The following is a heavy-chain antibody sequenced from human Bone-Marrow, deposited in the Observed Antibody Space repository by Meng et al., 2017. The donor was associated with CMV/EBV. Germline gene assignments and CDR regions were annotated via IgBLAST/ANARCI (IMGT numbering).Heavy chain of an antibody. CDR3: ARPLGGTHFDL. CDR2: ISSSSSYI. CDR1: GFTFSSYS. Sequence: GESLKISCAASGFTFSSYSMNWVRQAPGKGLEWVSSISSSSSYIYYADSVKGRFTISRDNAKNSLDLQMNSLRAEDTAVYYCARPLGGTHFDLWGRGTLVTVSS. J-gene: IGHJ2*01. D-gene: IGHD1-14*01. V-gene: IGHV3-21*01.